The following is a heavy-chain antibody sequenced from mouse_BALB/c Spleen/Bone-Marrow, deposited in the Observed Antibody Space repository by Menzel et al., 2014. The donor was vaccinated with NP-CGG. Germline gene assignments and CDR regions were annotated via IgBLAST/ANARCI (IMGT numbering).Heavy chain of an antibody. CDR3: ARSLITTVVANYAMDY. D-gene: IGHD1-1*01. CDR1: GYTFTSYY. Sequence: QVHVKQSGPELVKPGASVRISCKASGYTFTSYYIHWVKPRPGQGLEWIGWIYPGNVNTKYNEKFKGKATLTADKSSSTAYMQLSSLTSEDSAVYFCARSLITTVVANYAMDYWGQGTSVTVSS. J-gene: IGHJ4*01. V-gene: IGHV1S56*01. CDR2: IYPGNVNT.